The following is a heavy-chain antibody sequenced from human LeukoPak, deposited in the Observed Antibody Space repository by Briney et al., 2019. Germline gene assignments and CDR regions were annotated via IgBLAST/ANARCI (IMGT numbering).Heavy chain of an antibody. V-gene: IGHV4-61*01. Sequence: PSETLSLTCTVSGGSVSSGSYYWSWIRQPPGKGLEWIGYIYYSGSTNYNPSLKSRVTISVDTSKNQFSLKLSSVTAADTAVYYCARDVLDGDYFDYWGQGTLVTVSS. CDR3: ARDVLDGDYFDY. CDR2: IYYSGST. J-gene: IGHJ4*02. D-gene: IGHD4-17*01. CDR1: GGSVSSGSYY.